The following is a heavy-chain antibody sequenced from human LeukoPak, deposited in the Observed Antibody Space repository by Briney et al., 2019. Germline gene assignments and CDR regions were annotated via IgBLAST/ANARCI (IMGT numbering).Heavy chain of an antibody. CDR2: INHNGST. D-gene: IGHD3-22*01. Sequence: PSETLSLTCAVYGGSFSGYYWSWIRQPPGKGLEWIGEINHNGSTNYNPSLKSRVTISVDTSKNQFSLKLSSVTAADTAVYYCARGIYDSDFDYWGQGTLVTVSS. CDR3: ARGIYDSDFDY. CDR1: GGSFSGYY. J-gene: IGHJ4*02. V-gene: IGHV4-34*01.